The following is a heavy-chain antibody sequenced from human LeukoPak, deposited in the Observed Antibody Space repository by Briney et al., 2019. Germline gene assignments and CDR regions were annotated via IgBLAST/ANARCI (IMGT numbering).Heavy chain of an antibody. D-gene: IGHD6-13*01. CDR1: GFTFDDYA. CDR2: ISWNSGSI. V-gene: IGHV3-9*01. J-gene: IGHJ4*02. CDR3: ARNRAAAVYFDY. Sequence: GGSLRLSCAASGFTFDDYAMHWVRHAPGKGLEWVSGISWNSGSIGYADSVKGRFTISRDNAKNSLYLQMNSLRAEDTAVYYCARNRAAAVYFDYWGQGTLVTVSS.